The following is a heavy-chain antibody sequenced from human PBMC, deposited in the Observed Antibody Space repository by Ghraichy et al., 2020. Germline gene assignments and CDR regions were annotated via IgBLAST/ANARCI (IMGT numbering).Heavy chain of an antibody. CDR3: AKEGYDFWSGYYMEYYYYYYMDV. CDR2: ISGSGGST. Sequence: GGSLRLSCAASGFTFSSYAMSWVRQAPGKGLEWVSAISGSGGSTYYADSVKGRFTISRDNSKNTLYLQMNSLRAEDTAVYYCAKEGYDFWSGYYMEYYYYYYMDVWGKGTTVTVSS. CDR1: GFTFSSYA. D-gene: IGHD3-3*01. V-gene: IGHV3-23*01. J-gene: IGHJ6*03.